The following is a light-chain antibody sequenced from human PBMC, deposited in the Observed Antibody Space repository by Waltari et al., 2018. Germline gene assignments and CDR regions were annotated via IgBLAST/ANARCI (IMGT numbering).Light chain of an antibody. V-gene: IGLV1-36*01. J-gene: IGLJ2*01. CDR3: AAWDDSLNGVV. CDR1: SSNLGNNA. CDR2: YDD. Sequence: QSVLTQPPSVSEAPRQRVTISCSGRSSNLGNNAVNRYQQPPGKAPILLIYYDDLLPSGVSDRFSGSKSGTSASLAISGLQSEDEADYYCAAWDDSLNGVVFGGGTKLTVL.